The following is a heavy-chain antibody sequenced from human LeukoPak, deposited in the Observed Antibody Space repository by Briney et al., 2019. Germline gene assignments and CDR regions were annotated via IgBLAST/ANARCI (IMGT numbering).Heavy chain of an antibody. D-gene: IGHD6-19*01. Sequence: SQTLSLTCAVSGGSISSGGYSWSWIRQPPGKGLDWIGCISHSGSTYYNPSLKSRVTMSVDRSKDQFSLKLSSVTAADTAVYYCARAGGWYANWFDPWGQGTLVTVSP. V-gene: IGHV4-30-2*01. J-gene: IGHJ5*02. CDR3: ARAGGWYANWFDP. CDR1: GGSISSGGYS. CDR2: ISHSGST.